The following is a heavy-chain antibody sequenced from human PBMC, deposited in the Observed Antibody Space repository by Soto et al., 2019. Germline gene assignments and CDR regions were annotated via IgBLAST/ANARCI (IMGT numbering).Heavy chain of an antibody. CDR1: GYTFTSYG. V-gene: IGHV1-18*01. D-gene: IGHD3-22*01. CDR3: ARGGYYDSSGSRNYYDYGMNV. CDR2: ISAYDGNT. Sequence: ASVKVASKASGYTFTSYGINWARQAPGQGLEWLGWISAYDGNTNYAQILQGRVSMTTDTSTNTAYMEVRSLRSDDTAVYYCARGGYYDSSGSRNYYDYGMNVWG. J-gene: IGHJ6*02.